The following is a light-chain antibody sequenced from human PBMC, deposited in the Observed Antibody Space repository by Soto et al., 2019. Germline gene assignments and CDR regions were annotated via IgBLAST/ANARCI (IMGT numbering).Light chain of an antibody. CDR2: KAS. J-gene: IGKJ3*01. Sequence: DIQMTQSPSTLSASVGDRVTITCRASQSISSWLAWYQQKPGKAPKLLIYKASSLESGVPSRFSGSGSGTEFTLTISILQPDDFATYYGQQYSSYPFTFGPGTKVDIK. CDR3: QQYSSYPFT. V-gene: IGKV1-5*03. CDR1: QSISSW.